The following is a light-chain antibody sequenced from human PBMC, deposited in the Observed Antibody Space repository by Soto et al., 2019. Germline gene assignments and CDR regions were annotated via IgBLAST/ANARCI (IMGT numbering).Light chain of an antibody. J-gene: IGLJ2*01. Sequence: QSALTQPPSVSAAPGQKVTISCSGSSSNIGNNYVSWYQQLPGTAPKLLIYDNNKRPSGIPDRFSGSKSGTSATLGITGLKTGDGADYYGGTWDSSLSAVVFGGGPKLPVL. V-gene: IGLV1-51*01. CDR3: GTWDSSLSAVV. CDR1: SSNIGNNY. CDR2: DNN.